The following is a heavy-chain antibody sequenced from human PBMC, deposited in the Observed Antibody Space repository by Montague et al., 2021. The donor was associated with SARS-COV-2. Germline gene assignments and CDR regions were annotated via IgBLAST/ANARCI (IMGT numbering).Heavy chain of an antibody. CDR2: INHSGST. Sequence: SETLSLTCAVYGGSFSGYYWSWIRQPPGKGLEWIGEINHSGSTNYNPSLKSRVTISVDTSKNQFSLKLSSVTAADTAVYYCARVRAVQDSMRIFSLGRSYCCMDVWGQGTTVTVSS. CDR3: ARVRAVQDSMRIFSLGRSYCCMDV. V-gene: IGHV4-34*01. CDR1: GGSFSGYY. D-gene: IGHD3-16*01. J-gene: IGHJ6*02.